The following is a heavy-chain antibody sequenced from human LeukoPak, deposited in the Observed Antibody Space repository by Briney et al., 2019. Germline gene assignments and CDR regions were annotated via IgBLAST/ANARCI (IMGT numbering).Heavy chain of an antibody. V-gene: IGHV4-34*01. CDR2: INHSGST. CDR3: ARVQLRYRPFDP. D-gene: IGHD3-9*01. J-gene: IGHJ5*02. CDR1: GGSFSGYC. Sequence: KSSETLSLTCAVYGGSFSGYCWSWIRQPPGKGLEWIGEINHSGSTNYNPSLKSRVTISVDTSKNQFSLKLSSVTAADTAVYYCARVQLRYRPFDPWGQGTLVTVSS.